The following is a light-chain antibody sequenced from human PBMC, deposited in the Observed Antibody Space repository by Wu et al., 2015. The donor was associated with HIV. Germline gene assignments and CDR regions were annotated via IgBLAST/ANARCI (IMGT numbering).Light chain of an antibody. CDR1: QSVNNN. CDR2: DAS. J-gene: IGKJ2*03. V-gene: IGKV3-15*01. CDR3: QQYENWPPYS. Sequence: EIVMTLSPATLSVSPGERATLSCRASQSVNNNLAWYQHKPGQAPRLLIYDASSRPSDIPDRFSGSGSGTEFTLTISSLQSEDFAVYYRQQYENWPPYSFGQGTKLEIK.